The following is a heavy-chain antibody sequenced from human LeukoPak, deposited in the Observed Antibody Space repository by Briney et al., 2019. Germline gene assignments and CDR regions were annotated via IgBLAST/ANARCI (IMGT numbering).Heavy chain of an antibody. J-gene: IGHJ6*03. V-gene: IGHV3-48*01. CDR1: GFTFSSYS. D-gene: IGHD2-2*01. CDR3: ATLPVVPDARSLYYYYYYMDV. Sequence: GGSLRLSCAASGFTFSSYSMNWVRQAPGKGLEWLSYISSSSSTIYYADSVKGRFTISRDNAKNSLYLQMSSLRAEDTAVYYCATLPVVPDARSLYYYYYYMDVWGKGTTVTVSS. CDR2: ISSSSSTI.